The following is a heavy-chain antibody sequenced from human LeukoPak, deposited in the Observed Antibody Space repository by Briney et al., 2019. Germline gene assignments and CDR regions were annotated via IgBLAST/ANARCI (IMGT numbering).Heavy chain of an antibody. V-gene: IGHV3-33*01. D-gene: IGHD3-22*01. CDR2: IWYDGSNK. CDR1: GFTFSSYG. Sequence: LSGGSLRLSCAASGFTFSSYGMHWVRQAPGKGLVWVAVIWYDGSNKYYADSVKGRFTISRDNSKNTLYLQMNSLRAEDTAVYYCARGEYYYDSSGYYTLDYWGQGTLVTVSS. CDR3: ARGEYYYDSSGYYTLDY. J-gene: IGHJ4*02.